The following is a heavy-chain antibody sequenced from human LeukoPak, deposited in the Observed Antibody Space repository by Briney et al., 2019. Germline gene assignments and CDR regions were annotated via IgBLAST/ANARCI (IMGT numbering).Heavy chain of an antibody. J-gene: IGHJ3*02. CDR3: ARNGTSGWVGFEI. D-gene: IGHD6-19*01. CDR2: ITTHNGNT. CDR1: GYSLTSYG. V-gene: IGHV1-18*01. Sequence: SVNVSCKAAGYSLTSYGSNWVRQAPGQGIEWMGWITTHNGNTRYAQKVQGRVTMTTDTSTSIAYMELRSLTSDDTAVYYCARNGTSGWVGFEIWGQGTMVTVSS.